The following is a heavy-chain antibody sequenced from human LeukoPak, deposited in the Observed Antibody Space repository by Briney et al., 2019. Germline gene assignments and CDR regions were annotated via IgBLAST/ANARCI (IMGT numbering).Heavy chain of an antibody. Sequence: PGGSLRLSCVASGFTFSSYEMNWVRQAAGRGLEWVSFITSSGSRIYYADSVKGRFTISGDNAKNSLYLQMSSLRAEDTAVYYCVRDIGAAAPFDYWGQGTLVTVSS. J-gene: IGHJ4*02. CDR3: VRDIGAAAPFDY. V-gene: IGHV3-48*03. CDR1: GFTFSSYE. CDR2: ITSSGSRI. D-gene: IGHD3-16*02.